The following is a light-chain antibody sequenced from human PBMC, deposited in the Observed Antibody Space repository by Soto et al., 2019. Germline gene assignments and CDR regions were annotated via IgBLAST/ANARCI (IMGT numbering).Light chain of an antibody. V-gene: IGLV2-8*01. Sequence: QSALTQPPSASGSPGQSVTISCTGTGSDIGGYNFVSWYQQHPGKVPKLIIYEVNKRPSGVPDRFSGSKSGNTASLTVSGLQADDAADYYCSSYAGTNNRYVFGTGTQLTVL. CDR1: GSDIGGYNF. J-gene: IGLJ1*01. CDR2: EVN. CDR3: SSYAGTNNRYV.